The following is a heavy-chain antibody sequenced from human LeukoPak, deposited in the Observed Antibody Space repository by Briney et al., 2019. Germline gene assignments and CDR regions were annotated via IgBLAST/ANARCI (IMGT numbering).Heavy chain of an antibody. J-gene: IGHJ3*02. CDR1: GFTFSSYP. CDR3: AREGRSSGSDAFDI. CDR2: ISYDGSNK. D-gene: IGHD6-19*01. Sequence: PGRSLRLSCAASGFTFSSYPMHWVRQAPGKGLEWVAVISYDGSNKYYADSVKGRFTISRENAKNSLYLQMNSLRAEDTAVYYCAREGRSSGSDAFDIWGQGTMVTVSS. V-gene: IGHV3-30*14.